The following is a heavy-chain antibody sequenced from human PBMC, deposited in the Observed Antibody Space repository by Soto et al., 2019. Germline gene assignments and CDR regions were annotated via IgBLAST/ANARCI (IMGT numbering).Heavy chain of an antibody. J-gene: IGHJ6*02. Sequence: ASVKVSCKASGYTFTSYDSNWVRQATGQGLEWMGWMNPDSGNTSYAQKFQGRVTMTRNTSISTAYMELSSLRSEDTAVYYCARAKTTVTTGGYYYYGMDVWGHGTTVTFSS. CDR3: ARAKTTVTTGGYYYYGMDV. V-gene: IGHV1-8*01. D-gene: IGHD4-17*01. CDR2: MNPDSGNT. CDR1: GYTFTSYD.